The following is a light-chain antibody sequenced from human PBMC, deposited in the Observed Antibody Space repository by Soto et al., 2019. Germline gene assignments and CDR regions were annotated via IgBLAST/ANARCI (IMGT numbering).Light chain of an antibody. CDR1: QSVKNDY. Sequence: ETVLTQSPGTLSLSPGESATLSCRASQSVKNDYLAWYQQRPGLAPRLLILGASGRATGIPDRFSGSGSGTDFTLTISRLEPEDFAIYYCQQYGTSPLTFGGGTKVDIK. J-gene: IGKJ4*01. CDR3: QQYGTSPLT. CDR2: GAS. V-gene: IGKV3-20*01.